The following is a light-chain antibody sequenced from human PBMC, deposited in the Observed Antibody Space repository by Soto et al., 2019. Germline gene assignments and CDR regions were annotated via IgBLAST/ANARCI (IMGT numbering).Light chain of an antibody. Sequence: EIVLTQSPGTLSLSPGERATLSCRASQSVSAGYLAWYQQKPGQAPRLLIYDASSRATGIPDRFSGSGSGTDFTLTISRLELEDFAVYYCQQYGSSRTFGQGTRVDIK. J-gene: IGKJ1*01. CDR3: QQYGSSRT. V-gene: IGKV3-20*01. CDR1: QSVSAGY. CDR2: DAS.